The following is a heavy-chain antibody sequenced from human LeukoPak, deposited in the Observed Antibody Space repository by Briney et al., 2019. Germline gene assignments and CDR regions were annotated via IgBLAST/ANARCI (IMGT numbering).Heavy chain of an antibody. J-gene: IGHJ4*02. Sequence: SETPSLTCTVSGGSISSSSYYWGWIRQPPGKGLEWIGSIYYSGSTYYNPSLKSRVTISVDTSKNQFSLKLSSVTAADTAVYYCARVEPGSYYNPFDYWGQGTLVTVSS. CDR3: ARVEPGSYYNPFDY. CDR2: IYYSGST. V-gene: IGHV4-39*07. D-gene: IGHD3-10*01. CDR1: GGSISSSSYY.